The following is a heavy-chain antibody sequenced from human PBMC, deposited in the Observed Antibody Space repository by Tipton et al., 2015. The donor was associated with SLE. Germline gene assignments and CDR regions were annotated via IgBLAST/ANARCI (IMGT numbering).Heavy chain of an antibody. Sequence: SLRLSCAASGFTFSSYAMSWVRQAPGQGLAWVSAISGSGGSTYYADSVKGRFTISRDNSKNTLYLQMNSLRAEDTAVYYCAKDPSSSWLAYWGQGTLVTVSS. CDR2: ISGSGGST. CDR3: AKDPSSSWLAY. J-gene: IGHJ4*02. CDR1: GFTFSSYA. D-gene: IGHD6-13*01. V-gene: IGHV3-23*01.